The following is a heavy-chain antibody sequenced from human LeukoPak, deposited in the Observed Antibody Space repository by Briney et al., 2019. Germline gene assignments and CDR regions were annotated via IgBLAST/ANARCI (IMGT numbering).Heavy chain of an antibody. Sequence: TGGSLRLSCAASGFTFDDYGMSWVRPAPRKGLEWVSGINWNGGSTGYADSVKGRFTISRDNAKNSLYLQMNSLRAEDTALYHCARNPGPVNWFDPWGQGTLVTVSP. CDR2: INWNGGST. V-gene: IGHV3-20*01. J-gene: IGHJ5*02. D-gene: IGHD1-14*01. CDR3: ARNPGPVNWFDP. CDR1: GFTFDDYG.